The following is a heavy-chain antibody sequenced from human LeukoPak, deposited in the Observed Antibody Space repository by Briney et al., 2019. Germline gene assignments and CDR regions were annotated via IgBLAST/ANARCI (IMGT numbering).Heavy chain of an antibody. V-gene: IGHV4-38-2*01. CDR2: IYHSGST. Sequence: SEXXSLTCAVSGYSISSGYYWGWIRQPPGKGLEWIGSIYHSGSTYYNPSLKRRVTISVDTSKNPFSLKLSSVTAADTAVYYCARILGPQSSTYYDFWSGYYFDYWGQGTLVTVSS. D-gene: IGHD3-3*01. CDR3: ARILGPQSSTYYDFWSGYYFDY. CDR1: GYSISSGYY. J-gene: IGHJ4*02.